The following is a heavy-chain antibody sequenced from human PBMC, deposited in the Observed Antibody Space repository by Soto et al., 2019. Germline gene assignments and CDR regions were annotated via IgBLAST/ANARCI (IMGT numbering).Heavy chain of an antibody. CDR2: IIPSFATG. J-gene: IGHJ6*02. D-gene: IGHD3-10*01. CDR3: ARSYYGSGSYWFYGMDV. V-gene: IGHV1-69*06. CDR1: GYTFTNYY. Sequence: SVKVSCKASGYTFTNYYIHWVRQAPGQGLEWMGGIIPSFATGNSAPEFQGRLTITADKSTTTAYMELSSLRSEDTAVYYCARSYYGSGSYWFYGMDVWGQGTTVTVSS.